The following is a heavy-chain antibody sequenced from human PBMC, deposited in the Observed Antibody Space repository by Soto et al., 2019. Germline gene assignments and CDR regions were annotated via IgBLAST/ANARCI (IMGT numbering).Heavy chain of an antibody. CDR1: GFTFSVFA. CDR3: AKDRGTRDYGVNAVEL. V-gene: IGHV3-23*01. CDR2: ISGRGENT. Sequence: EEQLLESGGGLVQRGGSLRLSCAASGFTFSVFAMSWVRQAPGKGLELVSTISGRGENTYYADSVKGRFTISRDNSKNTLNLQMNSLRGEDTAVYYCAKDRGTRDYGVNAVELWGQGTMVTVSS. J-gene: IGHJ3*01. D-gene: IGHD4-17*01.